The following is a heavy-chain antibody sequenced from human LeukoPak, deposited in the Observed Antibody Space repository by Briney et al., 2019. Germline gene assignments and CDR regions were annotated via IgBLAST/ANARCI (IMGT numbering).Heavy chain of an antibody. D-gene: IGHD3-3*01. CDR1: GGSISSGGYS. CDR2: IYYSGNT. J-gene: IGHJ4*02. CDR3: ARGYPFFDY. Sequence: SETLSLTCTVSGGSISSGGYSWSWIRQHPAKGLEWIGYIYYSGNTYYKPSLKSRVTISVDTSRNHFPLKLSSVTAADTAVYYCARGYPFFDYWGQGTLVTVSS. V-gene: IGHV4-31*03.